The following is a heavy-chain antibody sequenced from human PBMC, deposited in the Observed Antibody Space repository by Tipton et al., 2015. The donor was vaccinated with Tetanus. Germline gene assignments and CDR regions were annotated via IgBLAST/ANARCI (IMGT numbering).Heavy chain of an antibody. CDR3: VSSSALDY. D-gene: IGHD6-6*01. Sequence: SLRLSCEVSGFSFSNYKMNWVRQGPGRGLEWVSSISSTSRYINYADSVKGRFTISRDNAKNSLFLEMKRLRADDTAVYYCVSSSALDYWGLGTLITVSS. J-gene: IGHJ4*02. V-gene: IGHV3-21*01. CDR2: ISSTSRYI. CDR1: GFSFSNYK.